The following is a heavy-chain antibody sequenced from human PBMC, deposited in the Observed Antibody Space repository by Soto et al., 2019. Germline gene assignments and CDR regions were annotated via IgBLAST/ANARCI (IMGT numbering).Heavy chain of an antibody. CDR3: AFSIAADVYYYYGMDV. V-gene: IGHV3-20*04. Sequence: SGGSLRLSCAASGFTFDDYGMSWVRQAPGKGLEWVSGINWNGFSTVYAASVKGRFTISRDNAKNSLYLQMNSLRAEDTAFFYCAFSIAADVYYYYGMDVWGQGTTVTVSS. CDR1: GFTFDDYG. CDR2: INWNGFST. J-gene: IGHJ6*02. D-gene: IGHD6-13*01.